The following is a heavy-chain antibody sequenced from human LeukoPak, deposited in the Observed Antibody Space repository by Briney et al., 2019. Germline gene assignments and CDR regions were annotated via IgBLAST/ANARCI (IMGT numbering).Heavy chain of an antibody. Sequence: AGGSLRLSCTASGFTFNNYAMSWVRQAPGKGLEWVSGISGSGDRTYYADSVKGQFTISRDNSKNTFSLQMNNVRAEDTAVYYCARMGSTYYYDSSNYQDAFDVWGQGTMVTVSS. CDR3: ARMGSTYYYDSSNYQDAFDV. D-gene: IGHD3-22*01. CDR1: GFTFNNYA. V-gene: IGHV3-23*01. J-gene: IGHJ3*01. CDR2: ISGSGDRT.